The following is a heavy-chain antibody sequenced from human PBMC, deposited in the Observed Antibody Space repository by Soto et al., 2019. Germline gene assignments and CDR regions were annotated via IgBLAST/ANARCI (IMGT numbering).Heavy chain of an antibody. Sequence: SQTLSLTPVISGASVSSNSAAWNWIRHAPSRGLAWLGRTYYRSKWYNDYAVSVKSRITINPDTSKNQFSLQLNSVTPEDTAVYYCARARAVVVPAAIANYGMDVWGQGTTVTVSS. V-gene: IGHV6-1*01. CDR1: GASVSSNSAA. J-gene: IGHJ6*02. CDR2: TYYRSKWYN. CDR3: ARARAVVVPAAIANYGMDV. D-gene: IGHD2-2*02.